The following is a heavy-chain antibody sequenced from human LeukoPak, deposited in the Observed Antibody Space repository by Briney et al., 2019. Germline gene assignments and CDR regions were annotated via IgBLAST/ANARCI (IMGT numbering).Heavy chain of an antibody. J-gene: IGHJ4*02. D-gene: IGHD3-22*01. CDR1: GFTFSDYY. CDR3: ARDLREFDSCGYYLDY. CDR2: ISSSSSYT. V-gene: IGHV3-11*06. Sequence: GGSLRLSCAASGFTFSDYYMSWIRQAPGKGLEWVSYISSSSSYTNYADSVKGRFTISRDNAKNSLYLQMNSLRAEDTAVYYCARDLREFDSCGYYLDYWDQGTLVTVSS.